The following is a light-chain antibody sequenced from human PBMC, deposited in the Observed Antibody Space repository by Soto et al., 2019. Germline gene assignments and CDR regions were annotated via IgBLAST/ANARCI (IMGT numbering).Light chain of an antibody. V-gene: IGKV3-15*01. CDR2: AAS. Sequence: EIVMTQSPGTLSVSPGERATLSCRASQSVSSNLAWYQQKPGQAPRLLIHAASTRATGVPARFSGSGSGTEFTLTISSLQSEDFAAYYCQQYNDWPTWTFGQGTKVDIK. CDR1: QSVSSN. CDR3: QQYNDWPTWT. J-gene: IGKJ1*01.